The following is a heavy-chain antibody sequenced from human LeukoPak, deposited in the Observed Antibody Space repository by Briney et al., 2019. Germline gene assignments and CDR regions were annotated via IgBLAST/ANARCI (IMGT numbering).Heavy chain of an antibody. Sequence: SETLSLTCTVSGGSISSYYWSWIRQPAGKGLEWIGRIYTSGSTNYNPSLKSRVTLSVDTSKNQLSLKLSSVTAADTAVYYCARDARGSYWSGGSCYRNYYHYGMDVWGQGTTVTVSS. CDR1: GGSISSYY. D-gene: IGHD2-15*01. CDR2: IYTSGST. J-gene: IGHJ6*02. CDR3: ARDARGSYWSGGSCYRNYYHYGMDV. V-gene: IGHV4-4*07.